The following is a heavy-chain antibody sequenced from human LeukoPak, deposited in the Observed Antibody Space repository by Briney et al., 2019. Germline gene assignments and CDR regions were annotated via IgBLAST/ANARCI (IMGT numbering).Heavy chain of an antibody. CDR1: GFTFGGSY. D-gene: IGHD2-2*01. Sequence: GGSLRLSCAVSGFTFGGSYMHWVRQDPGKGLVWVSCISSDGTSPNYADSVKGRFTISRDHPKNTLYLQMNSLRAEDTAVYYCARDVGSSLHSWGQGTLVIVSS. CDR3: ARDVGSSLHS. J-gene: IGHJ4*02. CDR2: ISSDGTSP. V-gene: IGHV3-74*01.